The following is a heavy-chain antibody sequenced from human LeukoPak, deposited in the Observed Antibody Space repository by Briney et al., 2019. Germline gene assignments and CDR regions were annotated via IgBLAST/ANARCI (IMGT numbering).Heavy chain of an antibody. D-gene: IGHD2-15*01. CDR2: ISSSSSTI. Sequence: GGSLRLSCAASGFTFSSYSMNWVRQAPGKGLEWVSYISSSSSTIYYADSVKGRFTISRDNAKNSLYLQMNSLRAEDTAVYYCARDRDVVVVAADGMDVWGQGTTVTVSS. CDR3: ARDRDVVVVAADGMDV. CDR1: GFTFSSYS. V-gene: IGHV3-48*04. J-gene: IGHJ6*02.